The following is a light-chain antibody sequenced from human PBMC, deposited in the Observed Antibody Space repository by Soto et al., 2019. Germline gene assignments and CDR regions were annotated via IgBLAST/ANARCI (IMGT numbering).Light chain of an antibody. CDR3: SSYAGSYTLV. CDR2: DVS. CDR1: SNDVGGYNF. Sequence: QSVLTQPRSVSGSPGQSVTISCTGTSNDVGGYNFVSWYQQHPGKVPKLFIYDVSRRPSGVPDRFSGSKSGNTASLTISGLQAEEEADYYCSSYAGSYTLVFGGGTKVTVL. J-gene: IGLJ2*01. V-gene: IGLV2-11*01.